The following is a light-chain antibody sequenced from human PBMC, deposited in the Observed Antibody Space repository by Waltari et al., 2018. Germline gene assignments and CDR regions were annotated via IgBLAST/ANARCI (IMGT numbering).Light chain of an antibody. CDR2: RNK. Sequence: QSVLTQPPSASGTPGQRVTISCSGSTSNIGRNYVYWYQQFPGTAPKLRLYRNKGRPSGVADRISGSKSGPSASLAISGLRSEDEADYYCATWDGSLTAWVFGGGTKVTVL. J-gene: IGLJ3*02. V-gene: IGLV1-47*01. CDR1: TSNIGRNY. CDR3: ATWDGSLTAWV.